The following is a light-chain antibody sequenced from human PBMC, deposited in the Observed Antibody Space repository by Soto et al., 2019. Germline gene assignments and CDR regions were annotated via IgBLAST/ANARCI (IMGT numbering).Light chain of an antibody. CDR3: SSYAGSNNLM. CDR2: EVN. Sequence: QSVLTQPPSASGSPGQSVTISCTGTSSDIGDYNYVSWYQHHPGKAPKLMIYEVNKRPSGVPDRFSGSKSGNTASLTVSGLQAADEADYYCSSYAGSNNLMFGGGTQLTVL. J-gene: IGLJ3*02. V-gene: IGLV2-8*01. CDR1: SSDIGDYNY.